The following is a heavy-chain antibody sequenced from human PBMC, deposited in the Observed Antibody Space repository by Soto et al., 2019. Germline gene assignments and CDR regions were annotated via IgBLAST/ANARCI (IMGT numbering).Heavy chain of an antibody. Sequence: GGSLRLSCAASGFTFSSYAMSWVRQAPGKGLEWVSAISGSGGSTYYADSVKGRFTISRDNSKNTLYLQMNSLRAEDTAVYYCAKATYYYDSSGYYPFDYWGQGTLVTVSS. CDR1: GFTFSSYA. CDR3: AKATYYYDSSGYYPFDY. CDR2: ISGSGGST. V-gene: IGHV3-23*01. D-gene: IGHD3-22*01. J-gene: IGHJ4*02.